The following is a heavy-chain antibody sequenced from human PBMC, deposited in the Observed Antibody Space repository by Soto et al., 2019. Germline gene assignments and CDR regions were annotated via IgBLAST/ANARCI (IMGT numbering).Heavy chain of an antibody. Sequence: PGESLNISRRGSGYSFTSYWIGPVRQMPGKGLEWMGIIYPGDSDTRYSPSFQGQVTISADKSISTAYLQWSSLKASDTAMYYCARQKLAFAAPVWGQGTTVTVS. D-gene: IGHD3-3*02. J-gene: IGHJ6*02. CDR1: GYSFTSYW. V-gene: IGHV5-51*01. CDR2: IYPGDSDT. CDR3: ARQKLAFAAPV.